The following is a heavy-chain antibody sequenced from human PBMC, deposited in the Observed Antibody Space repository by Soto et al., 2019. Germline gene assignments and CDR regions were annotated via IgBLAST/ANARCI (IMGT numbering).Heavy chain of an antibody. CDR1: GGTFSSYA. J-gene: IGHJ6*02. V-gene: IGHV1-69*13. CDR3: ASHYYDSSGYYSYYYYGMDV. Sequence: GASVKVSCKASGGTFSSYAISWVRRAPGQGLEWMGGIIPIFGTANYAQKFQGRVTITADESTSTAYMELSSLRSEDTAVYYCASHYYDSSGYYSYYYYGMDVWGQGTTVTVSS. CDR2: IIPIFGTA. D-gene: IGHD3-22*01.